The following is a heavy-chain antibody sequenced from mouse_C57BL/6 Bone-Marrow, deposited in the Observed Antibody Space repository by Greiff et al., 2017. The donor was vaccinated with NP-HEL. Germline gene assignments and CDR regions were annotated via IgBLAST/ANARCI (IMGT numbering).Heavy chain of an antibody. CDR2: IRNKANGYTT. D-gene: IGHD2-2*01. CDR3: ARYMVGYDHAMDY. CDR1: GFTFTDYY. V-gene: IGHV7-3*01. J-gene: IGHJ4*01. Sequence: EVMLVESGGGLVQPGGSLSLSCAASGFTFTDYYMSWVRQPPGKALEWLGFIRNKANGYTTEYSASVKGRFTISRDNSQSILYLQMNALRAEDSATYYCARYMVGYDHAMDYWGQGTSVTVAS.